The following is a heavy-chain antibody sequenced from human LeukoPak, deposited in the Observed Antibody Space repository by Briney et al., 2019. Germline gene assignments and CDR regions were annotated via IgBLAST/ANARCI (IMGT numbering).Heavy chain of an antibody. CDR3: AAQVYCSGGSWYSRYFDY. J-gene: IGHJ4*02. D-gene: IGHD2-15*01. CDR2: IYYSGST. CDR1: DRSVSSSSYS. Sequence: TTSETLSLTCTVSDRSVSSSSYSWGWIRQPPGKGLEWNGSIYYSGSTYYKPSLKSRVTISADTSKNQFSLELTSVTAADTAVFYCAAQVYCSGGSWYSRYFDYWGQGTLVTVSS. V-gene: IGHV4-39*01.